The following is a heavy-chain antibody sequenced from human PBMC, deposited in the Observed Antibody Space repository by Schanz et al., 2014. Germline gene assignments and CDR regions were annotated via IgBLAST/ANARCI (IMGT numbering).Heavy chain of an antibody. CDR2: IYYSGSS. V-gene: IGHV4-31*03. CDR3: ARDRGHGDLPGDI. D-gene: IGHD4-17*01. CDR1: GGSISSGGYY. Sequence: QVQLQESGPGLVKPSQTLSLTCTVSGGSISSGGYYWSWIRQHPGKGLELIGYIYYSGSSDYNPSRKSRVTISVDTSKNQFSLKLSAVTAADTAVYYCARDRGHGDLPGDIWGQGTMVTVSS. J-gene: IGHJ3*02.